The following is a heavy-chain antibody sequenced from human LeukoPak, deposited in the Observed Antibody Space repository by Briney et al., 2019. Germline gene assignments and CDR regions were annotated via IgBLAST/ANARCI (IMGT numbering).Heavy chain of an antibody. CDR1: GYTFSGYY. J-gene: IGHJ4*02. D-gene: IGHD3-3*01. V-gene: IGHV1-2*06. Sequence: ASVKVSCKASGYTFSGYYIHWVRQAPGQGLEWMGRINPHSGGTNYAQKFQGRVTMTRDTSISTAYMELSRLRYDDTAVYYCARGSYDFWSGPGHFDYWGQGTLVTVSS. CDR2: INPHSGGT. CDR3: ARGSYDFWSGPGHFDY.